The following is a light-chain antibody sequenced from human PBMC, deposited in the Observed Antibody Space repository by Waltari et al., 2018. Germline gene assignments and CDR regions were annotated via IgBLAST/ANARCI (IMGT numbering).Light chain of an antibody. Sequence: TCRASQDIRNWLAWYQQKPGKAPNLLIYATSSLQTGVPSRFSGSGSGTEFTLTINSLQPEDFATYYCQQANSFPITFGPGTKVDIK. V-gene: IGKV1-12*01. CDR3: QQANSFPIT. J-gene: IGKJ3*01. CDR1: QDIRNW. CDR2: ATS.